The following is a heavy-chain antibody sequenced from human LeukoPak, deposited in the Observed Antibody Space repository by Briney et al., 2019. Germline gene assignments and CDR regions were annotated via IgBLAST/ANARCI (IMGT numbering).Heavy chain of an antibody. Sequence: GGSLRLSCAASGFAFSTAWMFWVRQAPGKGLEWVSTISGSGAYTYYADSVKGRFTISRDNSKNTLYLQMNSLRAEDTAVYYCAKYFASGSYYKLPHWGQGTLVTVSS. CDR3: AKYFASGSYYKLPH. CDR1: GFAFSTAW. J-gene: IGHJ1*01. V-gene: IGHV3-23*01. CDR2: ISGSGAYT. D-gene: IGHD3-10*01.